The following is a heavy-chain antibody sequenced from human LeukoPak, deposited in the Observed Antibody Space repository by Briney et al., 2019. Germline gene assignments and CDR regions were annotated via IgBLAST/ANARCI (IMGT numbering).Heavy chain of an antibody. CDR3: ARRKYSSSKGAFDI. J-gene: IGHJ3*02. V-gene: IGHV3-23*01. D-gene: IGHD6-6*01. CDR2: ISGTGGTT. Sequence: GGSLRLSCAASGFTFSSYAMSWVRQAPGKGLEWVSAISGTGGTTSYADSVKGRFTISRDNSKNTLYLQMNSLRAEDTAVYYCARRKYSSSKGAFDIWGQGTMVTVSS. CDR1: GFTFSSYA.